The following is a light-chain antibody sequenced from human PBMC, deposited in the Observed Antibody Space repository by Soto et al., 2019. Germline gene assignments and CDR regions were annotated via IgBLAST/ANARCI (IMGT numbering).Light chain of an antibody. CDR1: QGISNY. J-gene: IGKJ5*01. Sequence: DVKMSKSPSSLSASIGDRVTITCRASQGISNYLAWYQQKPGKVPKLLIYAASTLQSGVPSRFSGSGSGTDFTLTISSLQAEDVATYYCQKYNSAPLTFGQGTRLDIK. CDR2: AAS. V-gene: IGKV1-27*01. CDR3: QKYNSAPLT.